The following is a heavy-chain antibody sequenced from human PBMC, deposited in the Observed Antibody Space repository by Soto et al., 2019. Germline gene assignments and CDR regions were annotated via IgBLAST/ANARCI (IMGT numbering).Heavy chain of an antibody. J-gene: IGHJ4*02. CDR3: VTAVRTRLDN. Sequence: GRSLRLSCAASGFIFSNFAIHWVRRAPGKGLEWVSSIRQSGDRASYADSAKGRFTISRDNSKNTLYLQMNGLRLDDTAVYYCVTAVRTRLDNWGPGTLVTVSS. CDR1: GFIFSNFA. D-gene: IGHD3-10*01. V-gene: IGHV3-23*01. CDR2: IRQSGDRA.